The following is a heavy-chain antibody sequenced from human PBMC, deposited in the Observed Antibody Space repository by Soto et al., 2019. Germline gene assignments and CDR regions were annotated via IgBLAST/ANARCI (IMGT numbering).Heavy chain of an antibody. CDR3: TASSGWYNAFDI. J-gene: IGHJ3*02. D-gene: IGHD6-19*01. V-gene: IGHV3-23*01. CDR1: GFTFSSYA. CDR2: ISGSGGSI. Sequence: EVQLLESGGGLVQPGGSLRLSCAASGFTFSSYAMSWVRQAPGKGLEWVSAISGSGGSIYYADSVKGRFTISRDNSKNTLYLQMNSLRAEDTAVYYCTASSGWYNAFDIWGQGTMVTVSS.